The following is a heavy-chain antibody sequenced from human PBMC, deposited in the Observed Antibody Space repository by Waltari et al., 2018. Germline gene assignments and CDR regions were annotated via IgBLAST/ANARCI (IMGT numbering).Heavy chain of an antibody. V-gene: IGHV5-51*01. J-gene: IGHJ5*02. D-gene: IGHD1-20*01. Sequence: EVQLVQSGAEVKKLGESLKISCKGSGYSFTSYWIGWVRQMPGKGLEWMGIIYPGDSDTIYSPSFQGQVTISADKSISTAYLQWSSLKASDTAMYYCARQRVGMGQYNWFDPWGQGTLVTVSS. CDR1: GYSFTSYW. CDR3: ARQRVGMGQYNWFDP. CDR2: IYPGDSDT.